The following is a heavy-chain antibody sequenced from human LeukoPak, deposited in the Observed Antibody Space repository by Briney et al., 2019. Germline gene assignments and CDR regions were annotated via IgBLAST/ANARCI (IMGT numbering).Heavy chain of an antibody. CDR1: GFTFSSYA. V-gene: IGHV3-23*01. D-gene: IGHD2-2*01. Sequence: PGGSLRLSCAASGFTFSSYAMSWVRQAPGKGLEWVSAISGSGGSTYYADSVKGRFTISRDNSKNTLYLQMNSLRAEDTAVYYCAKGTSFFYYYCMDVWGKGTTVTVSS. CDR3: AKGTSFFYYYCMDV. J-gene: IGHJ6*03. CDR2: ISGSGGST.